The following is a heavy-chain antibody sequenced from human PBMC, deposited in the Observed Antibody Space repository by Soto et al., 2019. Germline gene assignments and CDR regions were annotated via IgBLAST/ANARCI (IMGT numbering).Heavy chain of an antibody. CDR3: ARYACAGDCSKLFRYFDL. J-gene: IGHJ2*01. Sequence: EVQLVESGGGLVQPGGSLRLSCAASGFTFSTYWMSWVRQAPGKGLEWVANIKQDGGEKHYVDSVKGRFTISRDNANNSLFLQMNSLRAEDTAVYYCARYACAGDCSKLFRYFDLWGRGTLATVSS. V-gene: IGHV3-7*01. D-gene: IGHD2-21*01. CDR2: IKQDGGEK. CDR1: GFTFSTYW.